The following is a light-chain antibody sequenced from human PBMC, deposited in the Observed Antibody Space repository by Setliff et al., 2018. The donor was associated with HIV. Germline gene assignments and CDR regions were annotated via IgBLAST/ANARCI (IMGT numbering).Light chain of an antibody. CDR1: SSDVGSYNL. CDR2: EDT. CDR3: CSYAGSHDLV. J-gene: IGLJ3*02. V-gene: IGLV2-23*01. Sequence: SVLTQPASVSGSPGQSITISCTGTSSDVGSYNLVSWYQQHPGKAPKLIIYEDTKRPSGVSNRFSGSKSGKTASLTISGLQAEDEADYYCCSYAGSHDLVFGGGTKVTVL.